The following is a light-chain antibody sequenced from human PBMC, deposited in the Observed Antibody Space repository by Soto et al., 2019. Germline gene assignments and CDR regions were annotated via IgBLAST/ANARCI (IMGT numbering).Light chain of an antibody. CDR2: AAS. Sequence: DIQMTQSPSSVSASVGDRVTINFRASQDIRSSLAWYQQRPGKAPNLLIYAASTLQSGVPSRFSGSGSGTDFTLTISYLQAEDFGTYYCQGASRIPITFGQGTRLEI. CDR1: QDIRSS. CDR3: QGASRIPIT. V-gene: IGKV1-12*01. J-gene: IGKJ5*01.